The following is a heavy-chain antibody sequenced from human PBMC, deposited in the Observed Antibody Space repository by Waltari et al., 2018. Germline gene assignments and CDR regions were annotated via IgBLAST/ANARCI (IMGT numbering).Heavy chain of an antibody. J-gene: IGHJ4*02. CDR1: GFTFGDYA. CDR2: IRSKAYGGTT. V-gene: IGHV3-49*03. D-gene: IGHD1-26*01. Sequence: EVQLVESGGGLVQPGRSLRLSCTASGFTFGDYAMSWFRQAPGKGLEWVGFIRSKAYGGTTEYAASVKGRFTISRDDSKSIAYLQMNSLKTEDTAVYYCSTSGSYWYYFDYWGQGTLVTVSS. CDR3: STSGSYWYYFDY.